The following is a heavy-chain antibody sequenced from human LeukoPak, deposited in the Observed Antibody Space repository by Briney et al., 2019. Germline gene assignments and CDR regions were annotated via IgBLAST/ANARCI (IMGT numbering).Heavy chain of an antibody. CDR2: IYSGGST. CDR3: ARDMGGSGSLWFDP. V-gene: IGHV3-66*01. CDR1: GFTVSSNY. Sequence: GGSQRLSCAASGFTVSSNYMSWVRQAPGKGLEWVSVIYSGGSTYYADSVKGRFTISRDNSKNTLYLQMNSLRAEDTAVYYCARDMGGSGSLWFDPWGQGTLVTVSS. D-gene: IGHD3-10*01. J-gene: IGHJ5*02.